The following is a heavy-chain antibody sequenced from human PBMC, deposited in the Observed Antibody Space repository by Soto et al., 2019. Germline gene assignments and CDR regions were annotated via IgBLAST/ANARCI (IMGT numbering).Heavy chain of an antibody. Sequence: SETLSLTCTVSGGSISSGGYYWSWIRQRPGKGLEWIGYIYYSGSTYYNYYNPSLKSRVTISVDTSKNQFSLKLSSVTAADTAVYYCARTPLLWGQGTLVTVSS. V-gene: IGHV4-31*03. CDR1: GGSISSGGYY. D-gene: IGHD1-26*01. J-gene: IGHJ4*02. CDR2: IYYSGSTYYN. CDR3: ARTPLL.